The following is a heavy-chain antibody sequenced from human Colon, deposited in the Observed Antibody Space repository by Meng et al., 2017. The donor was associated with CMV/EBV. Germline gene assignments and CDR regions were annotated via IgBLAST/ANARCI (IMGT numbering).Heavy chain of an antibody. Sequence: ASVKVSCKASGYTFTRYGFSWVRQAPGQGLERMGWISVYNGNTNYAQMLQGRVTVTTDTSTSTAHMELRRLRSDDTAFCYCARGHYYYYYGMDVWGQGTTVTVSS. CDR3: ARGHYYYYYGMDV. CDR1: GYTFTRYG. J-gene: IGHJ6*02. CDR2: ISVYNGNT. V-gene: IGHV1-18*01.